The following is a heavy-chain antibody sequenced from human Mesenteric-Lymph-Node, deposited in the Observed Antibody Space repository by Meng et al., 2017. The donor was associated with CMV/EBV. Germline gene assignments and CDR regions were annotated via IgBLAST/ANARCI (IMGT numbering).Heavy chain of an antibody. CDR3: AKAISSIASRGYFDY. CDR1: GFTFDDYA. J-gene: IGHJ4*02. Sequence: GESLKISCAASGFTFDDYAMHWVRQPPGKGLEWVSLITWDSGSTYYADSVKGRFTISIDNSKNSLYLQMNSLRVENTAFYYCAKAISSIASRGYFDYWGQGTLVTVSS. D-gene: IGHD6-6*01. V-gene: IGHV3-43D*03. CDR2: ITWDSGST.